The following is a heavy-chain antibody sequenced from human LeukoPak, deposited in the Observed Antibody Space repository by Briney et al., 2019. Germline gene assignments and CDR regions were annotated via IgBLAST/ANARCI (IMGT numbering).Heavy chain of an antibody. CDR1: GFTFSSYA. CDR2: LYGSGDT. CDR3: ARAGYSYGSPFDY. J-gene: IGHJ4*02. D-gene: IGHD5-18*01. Sequence: PGGSLRLSCAASGFTFSSYAMSWVRQAPGKGLEWVSVLYGSGDTYYADSVKGRFTISRDSSKNTVYLQMNSLRVEDTSVYYCARAGYSYGSPFDYWGQGTLVTVSS. V-gene: IGHV3-66*01.